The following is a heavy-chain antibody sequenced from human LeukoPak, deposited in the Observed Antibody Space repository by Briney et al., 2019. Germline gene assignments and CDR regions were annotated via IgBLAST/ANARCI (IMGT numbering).Heavy chain of an antibody. CDR2: IWYEGSNK. CDR1: GFTFSSYA. CDR3: ARDMELST. J-gene: IGHJ3*01. V-gene: IGHV3-33*01. Sequence: PGGSLRLSCAASGFTFSSYAMHWVRQAPGKGLEWVAVIWYEGSNKYYADSVKGRFSVSRDNAKDTLYLQVNSLRAEDTAIYYCARDMELSTWGTGTMVSVSS. D-gene: IGHD3-16*02.